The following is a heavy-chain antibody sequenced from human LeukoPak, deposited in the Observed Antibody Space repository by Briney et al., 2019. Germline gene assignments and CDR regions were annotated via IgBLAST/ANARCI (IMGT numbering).Heavy chain of an antibody. V-gene: IGHV3-48*04. CDR2: ISRSSSSI. CDR1: GFTFSDFD. Sequence: PGGSLRLSCEGSGFTFSDFDMNWVRQAPGKGLEWVSYISRSSSSISYADSVKGRFTISKDNAKNSLYLQMNNLGAEDTAVYYCARGGTLLWFGEISENFDYWGQGILVTVSS. J-gene: IGHJ4*02. D-gene: IGHD3-10*01. CDR3: ARGGTLLWFGEISENFDY.